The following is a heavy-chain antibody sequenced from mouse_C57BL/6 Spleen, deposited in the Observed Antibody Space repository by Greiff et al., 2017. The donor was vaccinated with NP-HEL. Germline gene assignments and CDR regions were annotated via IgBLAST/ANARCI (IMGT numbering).Heavy chain of an antibody. CDR1: GYTFTSYW. Sequence: QVQLQQPGAELVRPGTSVKLSCKASGYTFTSYWMHWVKQRPGQGLEWIGVIDPSDSYTNYNQKFKGKATLTVDTSSSTAYMQLSSLTSEDSAVYYCARLTITTVVADYWGQGTALTVSS. CDR2: IDPSDSYT. J-gene: IGHJ2*01. CDR3: ARLTITTVVADY. V-gene: IGHV1-59*01. D-gene: IGHD1-1*01.